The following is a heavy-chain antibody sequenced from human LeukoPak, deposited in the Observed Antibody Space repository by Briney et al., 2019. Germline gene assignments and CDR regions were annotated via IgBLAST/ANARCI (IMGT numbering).Heavy chain of an antibody. CDR1: GGSFSGYY. CDR3: ARGLYGSGHFDY. J-gene: IGHJ4*02. Sequence: PSETLSLTCAVYGGSFSGYYWSWIRQPPGKRLEWIGEINHSGSTNYNPSLKSRVTISVDTSKNQFSLKLSSVTAADTAVYYCARGLYGSGHFDYWGQGTLVTVSS. D-gene: IGHD3-10*01. CDR2: INHSGST. V-gene: IGHV4-34*01.